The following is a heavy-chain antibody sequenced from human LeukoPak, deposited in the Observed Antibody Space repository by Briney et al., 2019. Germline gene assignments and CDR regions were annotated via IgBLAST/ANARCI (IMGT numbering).Heavy chain of an antibody. D-gene: IGHD1-1*01. Sequence: PGGSLRLSCTGSGFTFSSYPLIWVRQAPGTGLEWVSAISNSGSNTYYGDSVRGRFTISRDKSKNTLYLQMNTLRAEDTAVYYCATTKSARRYFDYWGQGTLVTVSS. V-gene: IGHV3-23*01. CDR1: GFTFSSYP. CDR2: ISNSGSNT. CDR3: ATTKSARRYFDY. J-gene: IGHJ4*02.